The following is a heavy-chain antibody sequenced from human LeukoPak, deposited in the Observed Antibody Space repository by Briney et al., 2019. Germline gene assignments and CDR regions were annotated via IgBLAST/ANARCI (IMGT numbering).Heavy chain of an antibody. V-gene: IGHV4-4*07. CDR3: ARAAHSGSLAPFDY. D-gene: IGHD1-26*01. J-gene: IGHJ4*02. CDR2: IYTTGST. Sequence: SETLSLTCTVSGSSISSYYWSWIRQPAGKGLEWIGRIYTTGSTNYNPSLKSRVTMSVDTSKNQFSLKLSSVTAADTAVYYCARAAHSGSLAPFDYWGQGTLVTVSS. CDR1: GSSISSYY.